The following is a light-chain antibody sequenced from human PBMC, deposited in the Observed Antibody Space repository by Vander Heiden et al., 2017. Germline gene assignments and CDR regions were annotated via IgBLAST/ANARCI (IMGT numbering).Light chain of an antibody. Sequence: SYDLSQARSMSVGLGQTATITCEGDNMGSKNVHWYQQKPGQAPILVIYRDTNRPSGIPDRFSGSNSGNAATLTITRAQAEDEADYYCQGWDSYTVIFGGGTKLSVL. CDR3: QGWDSYTVI. CDR1: NMGSKN. J-gene: IGLJ2*01. CDR2: RDT. V-gene: IGLV3-9*01.